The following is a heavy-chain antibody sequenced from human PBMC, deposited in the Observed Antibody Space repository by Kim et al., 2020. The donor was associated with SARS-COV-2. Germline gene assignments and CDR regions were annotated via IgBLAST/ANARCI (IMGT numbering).Heavy chain of an antibody. CDR3: AKYYGGVDS. Sequence: SETLSLTFTVSGASIRSDYWSWIRQPPGKGLEWIGYIYYTGSANYNPSLKSRVTMSVDMSKNQFSLKLSSVTAADTAVYYCAKYYGGVDSWGQGTLVTVS. CDR2: IYYTGSA. J-gene: IGHJ4*02. CDR1: GASIRSDY. V-gene: IGHV4-59*13. D-gene: IGHD3-3*01.